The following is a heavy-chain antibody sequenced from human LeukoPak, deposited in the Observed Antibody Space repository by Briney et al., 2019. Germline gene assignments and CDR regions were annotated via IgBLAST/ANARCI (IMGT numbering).Heavy chain of an antibody. Sequence: ASVKVSCKASGYTFTSYDINRVRRATGQGLEWMGWMNPNSGNTGYAQKFQGRVTMTRNTSISTAYMELSSLRSEDTAVYYCARSYYDYIWGSYRLVNYYYYMDVWGKGTTVTVSS. CDR1: GYTFTSYD. J-gene: IGHJ6*03. CDR2: MNPNSGNT. V-gene: IGHV1-8*01. CDR3: ARSYYDYIWGSYRLVNYYYYMDV. D-gene: IGHD3-16*02.